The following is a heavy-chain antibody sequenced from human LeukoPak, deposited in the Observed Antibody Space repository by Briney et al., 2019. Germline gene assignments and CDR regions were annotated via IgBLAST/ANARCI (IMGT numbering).Heavy chain of an antibody. J-gene: IGHJ4*02. CDR3: ARDGIWFGGNDY. CDR1: GFSVSDNY. CDR2: IYSGGTT. D-gene: IGHD3-10*01. Sequence: GGSLRLSCAASGFSVSDNYMSWVRQAPGKGLEWVSLIYSGGTTDYADSVKGRFTISRDNAKNSLYLQMNSLRAEDTAVYYCARDGIWFGGNDYWGQGTLVTVSS. V-gene: IGHV3-53*01.